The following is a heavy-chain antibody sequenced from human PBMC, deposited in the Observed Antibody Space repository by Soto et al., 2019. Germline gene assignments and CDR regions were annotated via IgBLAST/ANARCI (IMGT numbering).Heavy chain of an antibody. Sequence: GRSLRLSCAASGFTFSSYAMSWVRQAPGKGLEWVSAISGSGGSTYYADSVKGRFTISRDNSKNTLYLQMNSLRAEDTAVYYCAKSSIAVAGTGLVDYRGQGTLVTVSS. CDR3: AKSSIAVAGTGLVDY. D-gene: IGHD6-19*01. CDR2: ISGSGGST. CDR1: GFTFSSYA. V-gene: IGHV3-23*01. J-gene: IGHJ4*02.